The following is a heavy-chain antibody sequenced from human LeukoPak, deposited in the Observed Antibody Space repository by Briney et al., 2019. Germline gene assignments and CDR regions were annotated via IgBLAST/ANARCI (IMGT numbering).Heavy chain of an antibody. Sequence: GGSLRLSCAASGFTFSSYWMSWVRQAPGKGLEWVANIKGDGSDNHYVDSVRGRFTISRDNAKNSLYLQMNSLRDEDTAVYYCARDPDYFDSSGSIFFWGQGTLVTVSS. CDR3: ARDPDYFDSSGSIFF. J-gene: IGHJ4*02. V-gene: IGHV3-7*01. CDR1: GFTFSSYW. D-gene: IGHD3-22*01. CDR2: IKGDGSDN.